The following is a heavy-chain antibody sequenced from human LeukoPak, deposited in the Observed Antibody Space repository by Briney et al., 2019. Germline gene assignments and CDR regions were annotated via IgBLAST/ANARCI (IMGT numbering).Heavy chain of an antibody. Sequence: SETLSLTCTVSGGSISSYYWSWIRQPPGKGLEWIGYVDHTGSTNFNPSLNGRVSISRDTTNNLFSLRLRSVTAADTAVYFCARGRVSSSTWYSTYYYYFYMDVWGKGTTVTVSS. V-gene: IGHV4-59*01. CDR2: VDHTGST. J-gene: IGHJ6*03. CDR1: GGSISSYY. D-gene: IGHD1-1*01. CDR3: ARGRVSSSTWYSTYYYYFYMDV.